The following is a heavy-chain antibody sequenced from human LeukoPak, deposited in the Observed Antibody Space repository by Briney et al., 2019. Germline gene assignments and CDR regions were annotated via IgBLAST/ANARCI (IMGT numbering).Heavy chain of an antibody. CDR1: GYTFTSYG. V-gene: IGHV1-18*01. D-gene: IGHD5-18*01. J-gene: IGHJ3*02. Sequence: ASVKVSCKASGYTFTSYGISWVRQAPGQGLEWMGWISAYNGNTNYAQKLQGRVTMTTDTSTSTAYMELRSLRSDDTAVYYCARVAIQLSHDAFDIWGQGTMVTVSS. CDR2: ISAYNGNT. CDR3: ARVAIQLSHDAFDI.